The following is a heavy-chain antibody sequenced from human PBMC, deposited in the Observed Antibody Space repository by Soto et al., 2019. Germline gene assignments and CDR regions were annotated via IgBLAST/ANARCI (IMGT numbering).Heavy chain of an antibody. CDR1: GGTFSSYT. J-gene: IGHJ4*02. D-gene: IGHD1-1*01. Sequence: QVQLVQSGAEVKKPGSSVKVSCTASGGTFSSYTINWVRQAPGQGLELLGRIIPTFGVTNYAQKFQDRVTITADRSTTTAYMELSRLRSEDTAVYYCVRDWESTTQTWGFGDSWGQGTLVTVSS. V-gene: IGHV1-69*08. CDR3: VRDWESTTQTWGFGDS. CDR2: IIPTFGVT.